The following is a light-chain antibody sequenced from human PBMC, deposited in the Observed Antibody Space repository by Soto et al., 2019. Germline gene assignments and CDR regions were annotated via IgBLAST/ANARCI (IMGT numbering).Light chain of an antibody. Sequence: QSVLTQPAAVSGSPGQSITISRTGTSSDVGGYKYVSWYQLHPGKAPKLMIYDVSNRPSGVSNRFSGAKSGNTASLTISGLQAEDEADYYCSSFSSSSTLVVFGGGTQLTVL. CDR1: SSDVGGYKY. CDR3: SSFSSSSTLVV. V-gene: IGLV2-14*03. J-gene: IGLJ2*01. CDR2: DVS.